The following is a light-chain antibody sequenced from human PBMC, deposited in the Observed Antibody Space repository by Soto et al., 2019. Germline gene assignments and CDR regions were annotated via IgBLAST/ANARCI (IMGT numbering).Light chain of an antibody. V-gene: IGLV2-14*01. CDR2: DVS. CDR3: SSYTSSFYV. Sequence: QSVLTQPASVSGSPGQSITISCTGTSSDVGGYNYVSWYQQHPGKAPKLMIYDVSNRPSGVSNRFSGSKSGNTASLTISGLQAEDEAAYYCSSYTSSFYVFGTGTKVTVL. CDR1: SSDVGGYNY. J-gene: IGLJ1*01.